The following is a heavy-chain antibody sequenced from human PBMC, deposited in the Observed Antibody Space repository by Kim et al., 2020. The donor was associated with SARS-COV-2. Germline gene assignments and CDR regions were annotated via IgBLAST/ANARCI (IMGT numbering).Heavy chain of an antibody. J-gene: IGHJ4*02. D-gene: IGHD5-12*01. CDR3: AKYTLAHTRGGYPA. V-gene: IGHV3-30*02. Sequence: ADSVKGRFTISRDNSKNTLYLQMNSLRAEDTAVYYCAKYTLAHTRGGYPAWGQGTLVTVSS.